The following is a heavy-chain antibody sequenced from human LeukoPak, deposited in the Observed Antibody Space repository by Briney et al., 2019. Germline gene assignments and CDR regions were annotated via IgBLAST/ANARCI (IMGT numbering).Heavy chain of an antibody. V-gene: IGHV1-2*02. J-gene: IGHJ4*02. D-gene: IGHD5-24*01. Sequence: ASVKVSCKASRYTFTGYYMHWVRQAPGQGLEWMGWINPNSGGTNYAQKFQGRVTMTRDTSISTAYMELSRLRSDDTAVYYCARDVKRWLQWGFDYWGQGTLVTVSS. CDR3: ARDVKRWLQWGFDY. CDR2: INPNSGGT. CDR1: RYTFTGYY.